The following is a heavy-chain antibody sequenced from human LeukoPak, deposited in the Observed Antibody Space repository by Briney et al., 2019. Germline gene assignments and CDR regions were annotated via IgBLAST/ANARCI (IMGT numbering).Heavy chain of an antibody. D-gene: IGHD3-22*01. Sequence: SETLSLTCTVSGGXISSSSYYWGWIRQPPGKGLEWIGSIYYSGSTYYNPSLKSRVTISVDTSKNQFSLKLSSVTAADTAVYYCARPYDSSGSLGYWGQGTLVTVSS. CDR3: ARPYDSSGSLGY. V-gene: IGHV4-39*01. J-gene: IGHJ4*02. CDR2: IYYSGST. CDR1: GGXISSSSYY.